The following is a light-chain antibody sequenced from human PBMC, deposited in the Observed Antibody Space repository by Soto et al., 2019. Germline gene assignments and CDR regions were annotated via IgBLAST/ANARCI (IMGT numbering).Light chain of an antibody. V-gene: IGKV3-20*01. Sequence: IVLTQSAGTLSLFPGERATLSCRASQSISGIYLAWYQQKPGQPPRLLMYAASSRASGIPDRCSGSGSGTDFTLTISRLEPEDVAVYYCQQSSSSPITFGQGTRLDIK. CDR1: QSISGIY. CDR3: QQSSSSPIT. J-gene: IGKJ5*01. CDR2: AAS.